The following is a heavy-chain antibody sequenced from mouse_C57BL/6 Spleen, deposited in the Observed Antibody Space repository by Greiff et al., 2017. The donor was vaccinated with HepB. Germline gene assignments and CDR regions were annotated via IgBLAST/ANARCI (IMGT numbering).Heavy chain of an antibody. CDR3: AFYGNYGSYFDY. V-gene: IGHV1-50*01. J-gene: IGHJ2*01. Sequence: VQLQQPGAELVKPGASVKLSCKASGYTFTSYWMQWVKQRPGQGLEWIGEIDPSDSYTNYNQKFKGKATLTVDTSSSTAYMQLSSLTSEYSAVYYCAFYGNYGSYFDYWGQGTTLTVSS. D-gene: IGHD2-1*01. CDR2: IDPSDSYT. CDR1: GYTFTSYW.